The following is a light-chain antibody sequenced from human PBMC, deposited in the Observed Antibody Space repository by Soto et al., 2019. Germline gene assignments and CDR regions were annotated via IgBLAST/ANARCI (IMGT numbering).Light chain of an antibody. J-gene: IGKJ3*01. Sequence: DIVLPQTPLSLSVTPGQPASISCNSSQSLLHSGGKTYLCWYLQQPGQPPQLLIYEVSNRFARVPDRFSGSGSGTHFTLKISRVEAEDVGIYYCIQSTHVPPTFGPGTRVDIK. CDR3: IQSTHVPPT. CDR2: EVS. CDR1: QSLLHSGGKTY. V-gene: IGKV2D-29*01.